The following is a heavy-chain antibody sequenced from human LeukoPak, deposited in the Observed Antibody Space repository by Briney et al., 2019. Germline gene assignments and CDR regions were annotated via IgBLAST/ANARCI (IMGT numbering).Heavy chain of an antibody. CDR2: INPSGGST. CDR1: GHTFTSYY. D-gene: IGHD3-10*01. V-gene: IGHV1-46*01. Sequence: ASVKVSCKASGHTFTSYYMHWVRQAPGQGLEWMGIINPSGGSTSYAQKLQGRVTMTTDTSTSTAYLELRSLKFDDTAVYYCARGAELKYYYGSATYYNYYFDYWGQGTLITVSS. CDR3: ARGAELKYYYGSATYYNYYFDY. J-gene: IGHJ4*02.